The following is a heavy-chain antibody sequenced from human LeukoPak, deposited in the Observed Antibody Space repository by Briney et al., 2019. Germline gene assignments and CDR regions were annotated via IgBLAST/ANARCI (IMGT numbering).Heavy chain of an antibody. CDR2: ISTRGGT. CDR1: GGSINSFY. D-gene: IGHD1-26*01. Sequence: PSETLSLNCTVSGGSINSFYWSWIRQPAGKGLEWIGRISTRGGTIYNPSLQSRVTMSVDTSKNQFSLRLSSVTAADTAVYYCARSRPNVYWGQGSLVSVSS. CDR3: ARSRPNVY. V-gene: IGHV4-4*07. J-gene: IGHJ4*02.